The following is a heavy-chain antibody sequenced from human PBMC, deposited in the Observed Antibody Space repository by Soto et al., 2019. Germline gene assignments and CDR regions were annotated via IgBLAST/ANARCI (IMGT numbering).Heavy chain of an antibody. V-gene: IGHV3-30-3*01. J-gene: IGHJ6*02. Sequence: HPGGSLRLSCAASGFTFSSYAMHWVRQAPGKGLEWVAVISYDGSNKYYADSVKGRFTISRDNSKNTLYLQMNSLRAEDTAVYYCARDLATRDYGMDVWGQGTTVTVSS. CDR1: GFTFSSYA. CDR2: ISYDGSNK. D-gene: IGHD5-12*01. CDR3: ARDLATRDYGMDV.